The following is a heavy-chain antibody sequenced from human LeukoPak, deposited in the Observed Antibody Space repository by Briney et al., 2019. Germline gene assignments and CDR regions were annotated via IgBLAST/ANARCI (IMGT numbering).Heavy chain of an antibody. CDR1: GFTFSSYG. D-gene: IGHD6-19*01. V-gene: IGHV3-33*06. J-gene: IGHJ3*02. CDR3: AKDRYSSGWANGFDI. Sequence: GGSLRLSCAASGFTFSSYGMHWVRQAPGKGLEWVAVIWYDGSNNYYGDSVKGRFTISRDNSKNTLYLQMNSLRAEDTAVYYCAKDRYSSGWANGFDIWGQGTMVSVSS. CDR2: IWYDGSNN.